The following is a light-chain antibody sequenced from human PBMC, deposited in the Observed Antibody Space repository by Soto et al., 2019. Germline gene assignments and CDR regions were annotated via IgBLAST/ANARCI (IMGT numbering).Light chain of an antibody. V-gene: IGKV3-20*01. CDR2: GAS. CDR1: QSVSSTF. CDR3: QQCDSSVT. Sequence: EIVLTQSPGSLSLSPGERATLSCRASQSVSSTFFAWYQQRPGQAPMLLMYGASSRATGIPERFSGSGSGTDFTLTISRLEPEDFSVYYCQQCDSSVTFGQGTKVEIK. J-gene: IGKJ1*01.